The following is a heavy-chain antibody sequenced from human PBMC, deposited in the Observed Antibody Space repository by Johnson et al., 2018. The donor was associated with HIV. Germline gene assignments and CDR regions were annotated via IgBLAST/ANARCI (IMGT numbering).Heavy chain of an antibody. CDR1: GFTVSSNY. D-gene: IGHD1-26*01. CDR2: ISYDGSNE. J-gene: IGHJ3*02. CDR3: ARGRASWELYDAFEI. V-gene: IGHV3-30*03. Sequence: VQLVESGGGSVQPGGSLRLSCAASGFTVSSNYMSWVRQAPGKGLEWVAVISYDGSNEYYADSVKGRFTISRDNSKNTLYLQMSSLRAGDTAVYYCARGRASWELYDAFEIWGQGTMVIVSS.